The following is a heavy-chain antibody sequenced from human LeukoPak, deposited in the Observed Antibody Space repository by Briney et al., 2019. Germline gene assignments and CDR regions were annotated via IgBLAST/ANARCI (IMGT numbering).Heavy chain of an antibody. CDR3: PRASGRVTRLGLDY. Sequence: SQTLSLTCTLSGGSLSSLYFSWTRQPPRKGREWIGYIHYSGSHNFNTSLRSRVTISVDTSKNQSTLKLSSVTAWTPPVCYFPRASGRVTRLGLDYWGQGTRVSVSS. D-gene: IGHD3-10*01. CDR1: GGSLSSLY. J-gene: IGHJ4*02. CDR2: IHYSGSH. V-gene: IGHV4-59*11.